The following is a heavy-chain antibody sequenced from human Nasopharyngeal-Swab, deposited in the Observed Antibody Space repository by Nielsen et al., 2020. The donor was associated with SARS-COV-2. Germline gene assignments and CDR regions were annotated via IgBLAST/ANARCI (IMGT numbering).Heavy chain of an antibody. CDR3: ARGWRWADDY. D-gene: IGHD5-24*01. J-gene: IGHJ4*02. CDR1: GFIFSSYA. CDR2: ISSNGGST. V-gene: IGHV3-64*01. Sequence: LSLTCAASGFIFSSYAMHWVRQAPGKGLEYVSAISSNGGSTYYANSVKGRFTISRDNSKNTLYLQMGSLRAEDMAVYYCARGWRWADDYWGQGTLVTVSS.